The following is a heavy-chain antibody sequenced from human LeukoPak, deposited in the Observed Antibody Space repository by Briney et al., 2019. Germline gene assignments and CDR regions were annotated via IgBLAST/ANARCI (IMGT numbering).Heavy chain of an antibody. V-gene: IGHV3-11*06. D-gene: IGHD3-10*01. CDR3: AEALRGSEFDY. CDR2: IDTSSLYT. Sequence: GGSLRLSCATSGFMFSDYYMTWVRLTPGEGLEWVAYIDTSSLYTDYADSVKGRFTISRDNAKNSVYLQMNSLRAEDTAVYYCAEALRGSEFDYWGQGTLVTVSS. J-gene: IGHJ4*02. CDR1: GFMFSDYY.